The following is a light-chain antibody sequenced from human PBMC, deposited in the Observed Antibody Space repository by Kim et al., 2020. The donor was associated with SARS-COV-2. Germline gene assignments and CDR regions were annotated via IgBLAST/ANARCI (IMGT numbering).Light chain of an antibody. Sequence: NFMLTHPHSVSESPGKTVTISCTGSSGSIASNYVQWYQQRPGSAPTTVIYEDNKRPSGVPDRFSGSIDSSSNSASLTISGLKTEDEADYYCQSYDSTNRWVFGGGTQLTVL. V-gene: IGLV6-57*02. CDR2: EDN. J-gene: IGLJ3*02. CDR1: SGSIASNY. CDR3: QSYDSTNRWV.